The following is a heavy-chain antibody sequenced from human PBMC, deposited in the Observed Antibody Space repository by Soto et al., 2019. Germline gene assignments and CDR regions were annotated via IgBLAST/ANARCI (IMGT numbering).Heavy chain of an antibody. CDR3: ARGRYGDH. CDR1: GYGFTTYG. Sequence: QVHLVQSGAEVKKPGASVKVSCKGSGYGFTTYGITWVRQAPGQGLEWMAWISAHNGNTNYAQKHQGRVTVTRETSTSTAYMELRSLRSDDTAVYYCARGRYGDHWGQGAAVTVSS. V-gene: IGHV1-18*01. J-gene: IGHJ4*02. D-gene: IGHD1-1*01. CDR2: ISAHNGNT.